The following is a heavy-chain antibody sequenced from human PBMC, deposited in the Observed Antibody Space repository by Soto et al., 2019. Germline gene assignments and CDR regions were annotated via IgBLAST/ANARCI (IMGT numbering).Heavy chain of an antibody. CDR3: ARYSSSWTPSYGMDV. J-gene: IGHJ6*02. CDR1: GGSISSYY. Sequence: ASETLSLTCTVSGGSISSYYWSWIRQPPGKGLEWVANIKQDGSEKYYVDSVKGRFTISRDNAKNSLYLQMNSLRAEDTAVYYCARYSSSWTPSYGMDVWGQGTTVTV. V-gene: IGHV3-7*05. D-gene: IGHD6-13*01. CDR2: IKQDGSEK.